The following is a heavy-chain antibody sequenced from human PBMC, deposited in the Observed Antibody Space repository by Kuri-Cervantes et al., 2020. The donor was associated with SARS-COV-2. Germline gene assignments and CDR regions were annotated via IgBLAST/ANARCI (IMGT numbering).Heavy chain of an antibody. CDR3: AREDSYGYGDY. D-gene: IGHD5-18*01. J-gene: IGHJ4*02. Sequence: ETLSLTCAASGFTVSSNYMNWVRQAPGKGLEWVSSISSSSSYIYYADSVKGRFTISRDNAKNSLYLQMNSLRAEDTAVYYCAREDSYGYGDYWGQGTLVTVSS. CDR1: GFTVSSNY. CDR2: ISSSSSYI. V-gene: IGHV3-21*01.